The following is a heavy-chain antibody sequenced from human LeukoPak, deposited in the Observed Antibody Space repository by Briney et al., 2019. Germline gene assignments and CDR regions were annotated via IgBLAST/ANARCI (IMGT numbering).Heavy chain of an antibody. Sequence: GGSLRLSCAASGFIFSNYAMYWVRQAPGKGLEWVAVISDNGYNEYYADSVKGRFAISRDNSKNTLYLQVNGLRAEDTSMYYCAREALYCSGGRCYMGNYWFFDLWGRGTLVTVSS. CDR2: ISDNGYNE. V-gene: IGHV3-30*09. CDR1: GFIFSNYA. J-gene: IGHJ2*01. CDR3: AREALYCSGGRCYMGNYWFFDL. D-gene: IGHD2-15*01.